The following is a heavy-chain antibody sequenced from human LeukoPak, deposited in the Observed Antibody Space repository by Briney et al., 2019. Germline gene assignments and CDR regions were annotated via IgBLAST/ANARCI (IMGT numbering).Heavy chain of an antibody. D-gene: IGHD5-18*01. Sequence: SETLSRTCTVSGGSISSYYWSWIRQPPGKGLEWIGYIYYSGSTNYNPSLKSRVTISVDTSKNQFSLKLSSVTAADTAVYYCARANRYSYGLNWFDPWGQGTLVTVSS. CDR2: IYYSGST. J-gene: IGHJ5*02. CDR3: ARANRYSYGLNWFDP. V-gene: IGHV4-59*01. CDR1: GGSISSYY.